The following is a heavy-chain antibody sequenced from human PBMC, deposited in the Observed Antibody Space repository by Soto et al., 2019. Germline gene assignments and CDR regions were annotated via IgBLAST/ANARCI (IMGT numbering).Heavy chain of an antibody. V-gene: IGHV3-21*01. CDR2: ISSSSSYI. CDR3: ARDALGHYDTLRYFDY. D-gene: IGHD3-22*01. CDR1: GFTFSSYS. Sequence: EVQLVESGGGLVKPGGSLRLSCAASGFTFSSYSMNWVRQAPGKGLEWVSSISSSSSYIYYADSVKGRFTISRDNAKNSLYLQMNSLRAEDTAVYYRARDALGHYDTLRYFDYWGQGTLVTVSS. J-gene: IGHJ4*02.